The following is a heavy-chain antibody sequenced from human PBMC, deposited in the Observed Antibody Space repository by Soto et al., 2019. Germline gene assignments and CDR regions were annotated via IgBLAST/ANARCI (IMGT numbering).Heavy chain of an antibody. Sequence: GGSLRLSCAASGFTFSSYGMHWVRQAPGKGLEWVADISHDGSNKYYADSVKGRFTISRDNSKNTLYLQMNSLRAEDTAVYCCAKDHLPLNPEYSSSFYYYYGMDFWGQGTTVTVSS. D-gene: IGHD6-6*01. V-gene: IGHV3-30*18. CDR1: GFTFSSYG. J-gene: IGHJ6*02. CDR3: AKDHLPLNPEYSSSFYYYYGMDF. CDR2: ISHDGSNK.